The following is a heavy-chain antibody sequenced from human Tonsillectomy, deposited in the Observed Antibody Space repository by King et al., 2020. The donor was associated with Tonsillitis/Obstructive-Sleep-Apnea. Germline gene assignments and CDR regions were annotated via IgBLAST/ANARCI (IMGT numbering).Heavy chain of an antibody. CDR2: ISSSSSYI. J-gene: IGHJ3*02. V-gene: IGHV3-21*01. CDR1: GFTFSSYS. Sequence: VQLVESGGGLVKPGGSLRLSCAASGFTFSSYSMNWVRQAPGKGLEWVSSISSSSSYIYCADSVKGRFTISRDNAENSLYLQMNSLRAEDTAVYYCARSRYSGYDYRAFDIWGQGTMVTVSS. D-gene: IGHD5-12*01. CDR3: ARSRYSGYDYRAFDI.